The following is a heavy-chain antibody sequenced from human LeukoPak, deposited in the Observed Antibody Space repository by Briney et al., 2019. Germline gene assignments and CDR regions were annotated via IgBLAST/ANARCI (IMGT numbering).Heavy chain of an antibody. V-gene: IGHV1-69*04. CDR3: AREVPTDYYYYYYMDV. CDR2: IIPILGIA. J-gene: IGHJ6*03. CDR1: GGTFSSYT. Sequence: SSVKVSFKASGGTFSSYTISWVRQAPGQGLEWMGRIIPILGIANYAQKFQGRVTITADKSTSTAYMELSSLRSEDTAVYYCAREVPTDYYYYYYMDVWGKGTTVTVSS.